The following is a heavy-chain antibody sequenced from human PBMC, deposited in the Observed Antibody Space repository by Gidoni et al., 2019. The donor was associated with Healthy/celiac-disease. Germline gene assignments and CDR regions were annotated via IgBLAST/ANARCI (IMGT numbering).Heavy chain of an antibody. V-gene: IGHV3-30*18. Sequence: QVQLVESGGGGVQPGRSLRISCAASGVTLSSYGRHWVRQAPGKGLEWVAVISYDGSNKYYADSVKGRFTISRDNSKNTLYLQMNSLRAEDTAVYYCAKDGTPMVRGVGYYYYGMDVWGQGTTVTVSS. J-gene: IGHJ6*02. D-gene: IGHD3-10*01. CDR2: ISYDGSNK. CDR3: AKDGTPMVRGVGYYYYGMDV. CDR1: GVTLSSYG.